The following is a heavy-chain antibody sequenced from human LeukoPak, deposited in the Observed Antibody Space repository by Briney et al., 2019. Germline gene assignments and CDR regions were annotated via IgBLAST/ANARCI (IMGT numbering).Heavy chain of an antibody. CDR3: ARHLESSGWTNFDF. Sequence: PSETLSLTCTVSGGXISRYYCSWIRQPPGKGQEWIGYIYYSGSTNYNPSLKSRVTISVDTSKNQFSLKLSSVTAADTAVYYCARHLESSGWTNFDFWGQGTLVTVSS. J-gene: IGHJ4*02. D-gene: IGHD6-19*01. V-gene: IGHV4-59*08. CDR2: IYYSGST. CDR1: GGXISRYY.